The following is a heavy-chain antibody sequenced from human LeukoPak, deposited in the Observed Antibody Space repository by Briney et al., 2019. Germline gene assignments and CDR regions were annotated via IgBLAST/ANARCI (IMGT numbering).Heavy chain of an antibody. CDR1: GFTFSSSN. J-gene: IGHJ4*02. V-gene: IGHV3-48*01. CDR3: VALIRGLGY. Sequence: GGSLRLSCAASGFTFSSSNMHWVRQAPGKGLEWVSFISGTSTAIYYADSVKGRFTISRDIARKSLYLQMNSLKTDDTAVYYCVALIRGLGYWGQGTLVTVSS. D-gene: IGHD3-10*01. CDR2: ISGTSTAI.